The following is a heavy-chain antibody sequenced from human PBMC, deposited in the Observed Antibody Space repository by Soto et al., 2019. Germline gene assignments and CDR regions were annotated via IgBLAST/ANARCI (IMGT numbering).Heavy chain of an antibody. CDR3: DKVQFGRGILSNIMDV. Sequence: PGGSLRLSCATSGFTFTRSGMHWVRQAPGKGLDWVAVISSDGGNKYYGDSVRGRFTISRDNSNNTLFLEMKSLRVDDTAVYYCDKVQFGRGILSNIMDVWGQGTTVTVSS. J-gene: IGHJ6*02. V-gene: IGHV3-30*18. CDR1: GFTFTRSG. CDR2: ISSDGGNK. D-gene: IGHD3-16*01.